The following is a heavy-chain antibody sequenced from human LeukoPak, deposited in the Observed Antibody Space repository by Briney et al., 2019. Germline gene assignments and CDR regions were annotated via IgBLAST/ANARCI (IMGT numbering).Heavy chain of an antibody. D-gene: IGHD1-1*01. CDR2: IYHSGST. Sequence: KPSETLSLTCTVSGGSISSSSYYWGWIRQPPGKGLEWIGSIYHSGSTYYNPSLKSRVTISVDTSKNQFSLKLSSVTAADTAVYYCAREGPTSFSDYWGQGTLVTVSS. V-gene: IGHV4-39*07. J-gene: IGHJ4*02. CDR3: AREGPTSFSDY. CDR1: GGSISSSSYY.